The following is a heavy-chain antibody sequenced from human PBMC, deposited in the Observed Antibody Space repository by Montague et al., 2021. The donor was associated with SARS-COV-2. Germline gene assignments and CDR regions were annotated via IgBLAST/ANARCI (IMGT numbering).Heavy chain of an antibody. CDR3: TGGGYNAY. CDR2: IGPDGRDK. Sequence: SLRLSCAVSGFTFSNFWTTWVRRTPGKGLEWVANIGPDGRDKYYMDSVKGRFTISRDNAKNSLYLQINSLRAEDSAVYYCTGGGYNAYWGPGTLLTVSS. CDR1: GFTFSNFW. D-gene: IGHD5-24*01. J-gene: IGHJ4*02. V-gene: IGHV3-7*01.